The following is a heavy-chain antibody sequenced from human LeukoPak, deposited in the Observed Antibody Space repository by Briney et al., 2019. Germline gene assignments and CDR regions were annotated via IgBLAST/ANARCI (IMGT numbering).Heavy chain of an antibody. CDR2: MKQDGSEK. D-gene: IGHD5-18*01. V-gene: IGHV3-7*01. CDR3: ARVDADTAGYYMDV. Sequence: PGRSLRLSCAASGFIFSSYWMSWVRQAPGKGLEWVADMKQDGSEKYYVDSVKGRFTISRDNAKNSLYLQMNSLRAEDTAVYYCARVDADTAGYYMDVWGKGTTVTVSS. CDR1: GFIFSSYW. J-gene: IGHJ6*03.